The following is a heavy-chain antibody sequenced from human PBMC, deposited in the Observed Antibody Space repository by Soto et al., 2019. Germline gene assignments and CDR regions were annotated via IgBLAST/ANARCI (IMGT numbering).Heavy chain of an antibody. CDR2: NYNSGST. D-gene: IGHD2-15*01. CDR3: ARVVVAAQGGWFDP. V-gene: IGHV4-30-2*01. CDR1: GGSISSGDYC. Sequence: SETLSLTCAVSGGSISSGDYCWSWIRQPPGKGLEWVGYNYNSGSTHYNPSLKSRVTISVDRSKNQFSLKLTSVTAADTAVYYCARVVVAAQGGWFDPWGQGTLVTVS. J-gene: IGHJ5*02.